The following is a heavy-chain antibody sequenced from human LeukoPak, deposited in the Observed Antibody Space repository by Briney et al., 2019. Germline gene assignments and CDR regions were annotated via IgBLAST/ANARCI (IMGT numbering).Heavy chain of an antibody. CDR1: GYTFTGYY. CDR3: ARDREHSYVDV. V-gene: IGHV1-2*02. CDR2: INPSSGVT. J-gene: IGHJ6*02. D-gene: IGHD1/OR15-1a*01. Sequence: ASVKVSCKASGYTFTGYYIHWVRQAPGQGLEWMGWINPSSGVTHFAENFQGRDTVTRDTSISTAYMELSSLRSDDTAVYFCARDREHSYVDVWGQGTTVTVSS.